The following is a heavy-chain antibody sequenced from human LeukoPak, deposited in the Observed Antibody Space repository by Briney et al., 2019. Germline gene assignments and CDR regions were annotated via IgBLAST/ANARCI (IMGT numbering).Heavy chain of an antibody. D-gene: IGHD7-27*01. CDR3: ARDLNWETY. CDR1: GFTFSRYW. CDR2: IKTDGSLT. Sequence: GGSLRLSCVASGFTFSRYWMTWVRQAPGKGLEWVANIKTDGSLTYYVDSVKGRFTISRDNAKNSLYLQMNSLRAKDTAVYYCARDLNWETYWGQGTLVSVSS. V-gene: IGHV3-7*01. J-gene: IGHJ4*02.